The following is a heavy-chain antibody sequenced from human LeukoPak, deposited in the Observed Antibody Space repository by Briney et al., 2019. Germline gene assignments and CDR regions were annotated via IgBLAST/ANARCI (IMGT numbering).Heavy chain of an antibody. CDR3: ARDSYGGNFDY. D-gene: IGHD4-23*01. V-gene: IGHV3-66*01. CDR2: IYSGGST. CDR1: GFTVSSNY. Sequence: GGSLRLSCAASGFTVSSNYMSWVRQAPGKGLEWVSVIYSGGSTYYADSVKGRFTISRDNSKNTLYLQMNSLRAEDTAVYYCARDSYGGNFDYWGQGTLVTVSS. J-gene: IGHJ4*02.